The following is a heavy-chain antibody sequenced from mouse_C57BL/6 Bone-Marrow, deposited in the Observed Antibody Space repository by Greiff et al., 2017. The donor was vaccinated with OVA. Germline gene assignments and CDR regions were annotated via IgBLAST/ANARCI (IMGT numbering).Heavy chain of an antibody. V-gene: IGHV1-59*01. CDR3: TRTVFAY. CDR2: IDPSDSYT. J-gene: IGHJ3*01. CDR1: GYTFTSYW. Sequence: QVQLQHPGAELVRPGTSVTLSCKASGYTFTSYWMHWVKQRPGQGLEWIGAIDPSDSYTTYNQKFKGKATLTVDPSSSTAYMQLSSLTSDDSAVYYCTRTVFAYWGQGTLVTVSA.